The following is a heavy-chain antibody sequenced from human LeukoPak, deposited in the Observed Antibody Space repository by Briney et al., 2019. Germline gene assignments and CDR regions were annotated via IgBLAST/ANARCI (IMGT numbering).Heavy chain of an antibody. CDR2: ISGSGGST. CDR3: AKEEGSSGWYNWFDP. CDR1: GFTFSSYA. J-gene: IGHJ5*02. Sequence: GGSLRFSCAGSGFTFSSYAMSWVRQAPGKGLEWVSAISGSGGSTYYADSVKGRFTISRDNSKNTLYLQMNSLRAEDTAVYYCAKEEGSSGWYNWFDPWGQGTLVTVSS. D-gene: IGHD6-19*01. V-gene: IGHV3-23*01.